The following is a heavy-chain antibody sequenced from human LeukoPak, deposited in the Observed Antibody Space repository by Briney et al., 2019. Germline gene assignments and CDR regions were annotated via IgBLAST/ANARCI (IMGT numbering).Heavy chain of an antibody. CDR1: GSTFSSYA. CDR3: ARDHEQLVLDY. CDR2: ISSNGGST. D-gene: IGHD6-13*01. V-gene: IGHV3-64*01. J-gene: IGHJ4*02. Sequence: PGGSLRLSCAASGSTFSSYAMHWVRQAPGKGLEYVSAISSNGGSTYYANSVKGRFTISRDNSKNTLYLQMGSLRAEDMAVYYCARDHEQLVLDYWGQGTLVTVSS.